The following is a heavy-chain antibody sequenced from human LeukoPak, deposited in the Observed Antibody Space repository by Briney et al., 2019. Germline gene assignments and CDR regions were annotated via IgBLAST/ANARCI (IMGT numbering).Heavy chain of an antibody. D-gene: IGHD3-10*01. CDR2: IYYSGST. J-gene: IGHJ4*02. Sequence: KASETLSLTCTVSGGSISSSSYYWGWIRQPPGKGLEWIGSIYYSGSTYYNPSLKSRVTISVDTSKNQFSLKLSSVTAADTAVYYCARDRLWFGEYQAVHFDYWGQGTLVTVSS. V-gene: IGHV4-39*07. CDR3: ARDRLWFGEYQAVHFDY. CDR1: GGSISSSSYY.